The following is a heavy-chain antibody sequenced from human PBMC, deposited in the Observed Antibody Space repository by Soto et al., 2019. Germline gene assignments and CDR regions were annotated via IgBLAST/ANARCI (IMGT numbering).Heavy chain of an antibody. D-gene: IGHD2-2*01. CDR2: ISYDAISE. CDR1: GFTFRTYA. V-gene: IGHV3-30-3*01. CDR3: VRYCDTSTCNAGF. J-gene: IGHJ4*02. Sequence: PGGSLRLSCAASGFTFRTYAMHWVRQAPGKGLEWVAVISYDAISEYYADSVKGRFTISRDSSKNTLSLQMNNLATEDTAIYYWVRYCDTSTCNAGFWGQGTLVTVSS.